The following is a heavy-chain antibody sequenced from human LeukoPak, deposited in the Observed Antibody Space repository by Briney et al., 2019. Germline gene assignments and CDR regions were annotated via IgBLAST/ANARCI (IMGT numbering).Heavy chain of an antibody. J-gene: IGHJ4*02. CDR3: ASAVGDFWSGYYDY. CDR1: GGPFSSYA. Sequence: VKVSFKASGGPFSSYAISWVRPAPEQGGEWMGRIIPILGIANYAQKFQGRVTITADKSTSTAYMELSSLRSEDTAVYYCASAVGDFWSGYYDYWGQGTLVTVSS. CDR2: IIPILGIA. V-gene: IGHV1-69*04. D-gene: IGHD3-3*01.